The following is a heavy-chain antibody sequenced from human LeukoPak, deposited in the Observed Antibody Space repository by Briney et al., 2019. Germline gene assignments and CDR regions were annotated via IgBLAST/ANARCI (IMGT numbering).Heavy chain of an antibody. CDR2: ISSDGSST. CDR1: GFTSRNHW. D-gene: IGHD6-6*01. V-gene: IGHV3-74*03. Sequence: GGSLRLSCAASGFTSRNHWMQRVCETPGKGLVWVSRISSDGSSTTYADSVKGRFTISRDNAKNTLYLQMNNLRAEDTAMYYCARDQRVTGRPDIDYWGQGTLVIVSS. CDR3: ARDQRVTGRPDIDY. J-gene: IGHJ4*02.